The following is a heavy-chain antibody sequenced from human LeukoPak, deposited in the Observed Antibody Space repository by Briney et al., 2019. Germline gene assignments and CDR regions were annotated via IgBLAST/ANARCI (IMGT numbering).Heavy chain of an antibody. CDR1: GGSISSYY. CDR3: ARRPYYYYGMDV. J-gene: IGHJ6*02. Sequence: SETLSPTCTVSGGSISSYYWSWIRQPPGKGLEWIGYIYYSGSTNYNPSLKSRVTISVDTSKNQFSLKLSSVTAADTAVYYCARRPYYYYGMDVWGQGTTVTVSS. CDR2: IYYSGST. D-gene: IGHD6-25*01. V-gene: IGHV4-59*08.